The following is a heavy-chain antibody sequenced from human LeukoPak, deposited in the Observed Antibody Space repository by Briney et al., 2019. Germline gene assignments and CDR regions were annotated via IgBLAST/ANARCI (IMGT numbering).Heavy chain of an antibody. CDR3: ARLEGYYGSGSTNWFDP. J-gene: IGHJ5*02. D-gene: IGHD3-10*01. CDR2: THYSGST. Sequence: SETLSLTCTVSGGSISSYYWSWIRQPPGKGLEWIGYTHYSGSTNYNPSVKSRVTISVDTSKNQFSLRLSSVTAADTAVYYCARLEGYYGSGSTNWFDPWGQGTLVTVSS. V-gene: IGHV4-59*08. CDR1: GGSISSYY.